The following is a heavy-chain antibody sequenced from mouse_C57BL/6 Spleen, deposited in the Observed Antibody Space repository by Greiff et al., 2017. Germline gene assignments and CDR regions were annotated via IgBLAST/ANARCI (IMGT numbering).Heavy chain of an antibody. J-gene: IGHJ1*03. CDR3: ARPDGYYPSDWYVDV. D-gene: IGHD2-3*01. CDR1: GYTFTDYY. V-gene: IGHV1-26*01. Sequence: EVQLQQSGPELVKPGASVKISCKASGYTFTDYYMNWVKQSHGKSLEWIGDINPNNGGTSYNQKFKGTATLTVEKSSSTAYLELRSLTSEDAAVYYCARPDGYYPSDWYVDVWGTGTTVTVSS. CDR2: INPNNGGT.